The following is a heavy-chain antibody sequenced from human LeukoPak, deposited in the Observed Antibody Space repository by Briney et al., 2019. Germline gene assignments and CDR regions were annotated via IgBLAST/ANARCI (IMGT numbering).Heavy chain of an antibody. CDR2: INHSGST. Sequence: SETLSLTCAVYGGSFSGYYWSWIRQPPGKGLEWIGEINHSGSTNYNPSLKSRVTISVDASKNQFSLQLSSVTAADTAVYYCARAPAKYGSDAFDIWGQGTMVTVSS. CDR1: GGSFSGYY. J-gene: IGHJ3*02. D-gene: IGHD3-10*01. V-gene: IGHV4-34*01. CDR3: ARAPAKYGSDAFDI.